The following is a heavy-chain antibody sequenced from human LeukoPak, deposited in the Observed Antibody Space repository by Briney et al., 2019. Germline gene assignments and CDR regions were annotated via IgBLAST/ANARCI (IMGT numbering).Heavy chain of an antibody. D-gene: IGHD3-22*01. Sequence: ASVKVSCKASGYTFTSYYMHWVRQAPGQGLEWMGIINPSGGSTSYAQKFQGRVTMTRDTSTSTVYMELSSLRSEVTAVYYCARDYYDSSGYYYRAPNAFDIWGQGTMVTVSS. CDR3: ARDYYDSSGYYYRAPNAFDI. J-gene: IGHJ3*02. CDR2: INPSGGST. V-gene: IGHV1-46*01. CDR1: GYTFTSYY.